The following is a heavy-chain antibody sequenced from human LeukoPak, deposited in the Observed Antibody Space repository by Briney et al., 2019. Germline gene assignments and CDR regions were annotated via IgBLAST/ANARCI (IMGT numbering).Heavy chain of an antibody. CDR1: GGSISSYY. J-gene: IGHJ6*03. V-gene: IGHV4-59*01. CDR3: ARTTEGGYTYDYFYYYYMDV. D-gene: IGHD5-18*01. CDR2: IYYSGST. Sequence: PSETLSLTCAVSGGSISSYYWSWIRQPPGKGLEWIGYIYYSGSTNYNPSLKSRVTISVDTSKNQFSLKLSSVTAADTAVYYCARTTEGGYTYDYFYYYYMDVWGKGTTVTISS.